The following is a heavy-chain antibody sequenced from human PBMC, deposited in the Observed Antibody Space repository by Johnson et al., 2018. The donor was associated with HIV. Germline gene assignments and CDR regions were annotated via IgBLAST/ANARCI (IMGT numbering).Heavy chain of an antibody. Sequence: QVQLVESGGGLVQPGGSLRLSCAASGFTFSRYWMHWVRQAPGKGLEWVAFIHYDGNNKYYADSVKGRFTISRDNAKNSLYLQMNSLRAEDTAVYYCARSGAASIAARGDAFDIWGQGTMVTVSS. D-gene: IGHD6-6*01. J-gene: IGHJ3*02. V-gene: IGHV3-33*08. CDR2: IHYDGNNK. CDR3: ARSGAASIAARGDAFDI. CDR1: GFTFSRYW.